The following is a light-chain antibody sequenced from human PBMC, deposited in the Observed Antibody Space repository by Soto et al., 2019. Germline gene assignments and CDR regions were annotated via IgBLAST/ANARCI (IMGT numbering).Light chain of an antibody. CDR2: DAC. CDR1: QSVSSY. J-gene: IGKJ3*01. CDR3: QQRSNWPPV. V-gene: IGKV3-11*01. Sequence: EIVLTQSPATLSLSPGERATLSCRASQSVSSYLAWYQQKPGQAPRLLIYDACNRATGIPARFSGSGSGTDFTLTISSLEPEDFAVYYCQQRSNWPPVFGPGTKVDIK.